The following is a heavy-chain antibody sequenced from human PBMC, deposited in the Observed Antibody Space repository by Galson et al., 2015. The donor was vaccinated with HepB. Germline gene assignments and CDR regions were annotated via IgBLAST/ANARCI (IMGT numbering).Heavy chain of an antibody. CDR1: GFTFSSYS. Sequence: SLRLSCAASGFTFSSYSMNWVRQAPGKGLEWVSSISSSSSYIYYADSVKGRFTISRDNAKNSLYLQMNSLRAEDTAVYYCARQLLWFGELFNHNNWFDPWGQGTLVTVSS. D-gene: IGHD3-10*01. V-gene: IGHV3-21*01. J-gene: IGHJ5*02. CDR2: ISSSSSYI. CDR3: ARQLLWFGELFNHNNWFDP.